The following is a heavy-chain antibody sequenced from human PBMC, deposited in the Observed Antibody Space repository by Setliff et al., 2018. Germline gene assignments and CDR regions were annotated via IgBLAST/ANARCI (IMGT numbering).Heavy chain of an antibody. V-gene: IGHV1-69*13. CDR2: IIPIFGTA. CDR3: ARDGYRYPMPSTFYMDV. D-gene: IGHD6-25*01. CDR1: GGTFSSYG. Sequence: GASVKVSCKASGGTFSSYGISWVRQAPGQGLEWMGGIIPIFGTAIYAQKFQGRVTITADESTSTAYMELSSLRSEDTAVYYCARDGYRYPMPSTFYMDVWGKGTTVTVSS. J-gene: IGHJ6*03.